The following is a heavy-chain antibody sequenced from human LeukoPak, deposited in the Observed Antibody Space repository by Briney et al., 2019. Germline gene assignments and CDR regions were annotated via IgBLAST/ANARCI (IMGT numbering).Heavy chain of an antibody. Sequence: SGTLSLTCSVSGDSITSYDWWSWVRQSSGKGLEWIGEIHLNGITIYNPSLKSRVTMSIDKSKNQLSLNLSSVTAADTAVYYCARAISSAWRQNDLWGQGTLVTVPS. CDR3: ARAISSAWRQNDL. CDR2: IHLNGIT. V-gene: IGHV4-4*02. D-gene: IGHD3-22*01. J-gene: IGHJ5*02. CDR1: GDSITSYDW.